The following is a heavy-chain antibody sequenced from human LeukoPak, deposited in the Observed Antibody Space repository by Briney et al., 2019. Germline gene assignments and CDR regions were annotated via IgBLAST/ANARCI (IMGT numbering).Heavy chain of an antibody. CDR3: ARSRTTSSSVDY. Sequence: SETLSLTCTVSGGSINSYYWSWIRQPPGKGLEWIGYIYYTGCTKYNPSLKSRVTMSVDTSKNQFSLRLTSVTAADTAEYYCARSRTTSSSVDYWGQGILVTVSS. J-gene: IGHJ4*02. V-gene: IGHV4-59*01. D-gene: IGHD2/OR15-2a*01. CDR2: IYYTGCT. CDR1: GGSINSYY.